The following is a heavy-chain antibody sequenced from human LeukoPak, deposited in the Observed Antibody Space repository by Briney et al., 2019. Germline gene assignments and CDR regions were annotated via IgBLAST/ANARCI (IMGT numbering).Heavy chain of an antibody. D-gene: IGHD3-3*01. V-gene: IGHV4-30-4*08. CDR3: AREWSGAIFGVVQNWFDP. J-gene: IGHJ5*02. CDR1: GGSISSGDYY. Sequence: SETLSLTCTVSGGSISSGDYYWSWIRQPPGKGLEWIGYIYYSGSTYYNPSLKSRVTISVDTSKNQFSLKLSSVTAADTAVYYCAREWSGAIFGVVQNWFDPWGQGTLVTVSS. CDR2: IYYSGST.